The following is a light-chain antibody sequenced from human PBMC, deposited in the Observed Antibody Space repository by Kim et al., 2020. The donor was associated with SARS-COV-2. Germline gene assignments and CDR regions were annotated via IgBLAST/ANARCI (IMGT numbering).Light chain of an antibody. CDR2: NAI. CDR1: GGVSSNF. CDR3: QQNGSSLT. Sequence: FSPGERASLPCRGSGGVSSNFVALYQQKPGQAPRVLIYNAISKATGIPDRFSGSGFGTDFTLTISSLETEDFAVYYCQQNGSSLTFGGGTKVDIK. V-gene: IGKV3D-20*02. J-gene: IGKJ4*01.